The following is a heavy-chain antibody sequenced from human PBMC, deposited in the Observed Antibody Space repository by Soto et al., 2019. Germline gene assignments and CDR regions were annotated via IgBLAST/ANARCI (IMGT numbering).Heavy chain of an antibody. V-gene: IGHV1-18*01. D-gene: IGHD3-22*01. CDR1: GYTFTSYG. J-gene: IGHJ3*02. Sequence: QVQLVQSGAEVKKPGVSVKVSCKASGYTFTSYGISWVRQAPGQGLEWMGWISAYNGNTNYAQKLQGRVTMTTDTSTSTAYMELRSLRSDDTAVYYCARDSRITMIVVVTPDDAFDIWGQGTMVTVSS. CDR2: ISAYNGNT. CDR3: ARDSRITMIVVVTPDDAFDI.